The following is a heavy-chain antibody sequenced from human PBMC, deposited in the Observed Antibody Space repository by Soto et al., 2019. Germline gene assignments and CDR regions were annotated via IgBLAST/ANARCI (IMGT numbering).Heavy chain of an antibody. CDR2: IIPIFGTP. J-gene: IGHJ4*02. CDR1: GGTFSSYA. V-gene: IGHV1-69*06. CDR3: ARADGYNYWPEWY. D-gene: IGHD5-12*01. Sequence: QVQLVQSGAEVKKPGSSVKVSCKASGGTFSSYAISWVRQAPGQGLEWMGGIIPIFGTPTYAQKFQGRVTITADKSTSTAYMELSSLTSEDTSLFYCARADGYNYWPEWYWGQGTLVTVSS.